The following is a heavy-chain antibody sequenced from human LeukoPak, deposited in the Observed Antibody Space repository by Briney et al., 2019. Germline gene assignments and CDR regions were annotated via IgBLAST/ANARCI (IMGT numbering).Heavy chain of an antibody. D-gene: IGHD1-1*01. CDR3: AKTFNWNYFDY. J-gene: IGHJ4*02. CDR2: ISGSSSYI. CDR1: GFTFSSYN. Sequence: GGSLRLSCAASGFTFSSYNMNWVRQAPGKGLEWVSSISGSSSYIYYADSVKGRFTISRDNAKNSLYLQMNSLRAEDTAVYYCAKTFNWNYFDYWGQGTLVTVSS. V-gene: IGHV3-21*04.